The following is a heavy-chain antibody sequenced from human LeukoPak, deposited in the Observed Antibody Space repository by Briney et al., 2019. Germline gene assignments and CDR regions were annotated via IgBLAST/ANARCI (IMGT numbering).Heavy chain of an antibody. J-gene: IGHJ3*02. CDR3: AREGGDGYNQDAFDI. CDR2: IKQDGSEK. D-gene: IGHD5-24*01. V-gene: IGHV3-7*01. CDR1: GFTFSSYW. Sequence: GGSLRLSCAASGFTFSSYWMSWVRQAPGKGLEWVANIKQDGSEKYYVDSVKGRFTISRDNAKNSLYLQMNSLRAEDTAVYYCAREGGDGYNQDAFDIWGQGTMVTVSS.